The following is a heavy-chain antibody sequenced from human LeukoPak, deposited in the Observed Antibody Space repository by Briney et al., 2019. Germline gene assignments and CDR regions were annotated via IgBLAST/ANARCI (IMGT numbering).Heavy chain of an antibody. J-gene: IGHJ4*02. V-gene: IGHV3-48*03. CDR1: GFTFSSYE. Sequence: GGSLRLSCAASGFTFSSYEMNWVRQAPGKGLEWVSYISSSGSTIYYADSVKGRFTISRDNAKNSLYLQMNSLRAEDTAVYYCARDSPYGQLDYWGQGTLVTVSS. D-gene: IGHD4-17*01. CDR3: ARDSPYGQLDY. CDR2: ISSSGSTI.